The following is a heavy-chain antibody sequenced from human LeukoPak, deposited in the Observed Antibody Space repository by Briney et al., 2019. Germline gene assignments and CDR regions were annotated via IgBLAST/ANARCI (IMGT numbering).Heavy chain of an antibody. V-gene: IGHV3-30*02. Sequence: GGSQRLSCAASGFTFSYYGMHWVRQAPGKGREWVAFIRYDESKKFYGDSVKGRFTISRDNSKNTLYLQMNSLRTEDTAVYYCAKSHLPNAYSGTYYCDYWGQGTLVTVSS. J-gene: IGHJ4*02. CDR1: GFTFSYYG. CDR3: AKSHLPNAYSGTYYCDY. D-gene: IGHD1-26*01. CDR2: IRYDESKK.